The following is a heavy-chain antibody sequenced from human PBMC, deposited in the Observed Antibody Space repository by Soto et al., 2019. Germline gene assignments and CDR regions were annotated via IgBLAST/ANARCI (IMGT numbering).Heavy chain of an antibody. V-gene: IGHV4-34*01. CDR3: ARGSKIAAAGTGINWFDP. CDR2: INHSGST. D-gene: IGHD6-13*01. CDR1: GGSFSGYY. J-gene: IGHJ5*02. Sequence: SETLSLTCAVYGGSFSGYYWSWIRQPPGKGLEWIGEINHSGSTNYNPSLKSRVTISVDTSKNQFSLKLSSVTAADTAVYYCARGSKIAAAGTGINWFDPWGQGTLVTVSS.